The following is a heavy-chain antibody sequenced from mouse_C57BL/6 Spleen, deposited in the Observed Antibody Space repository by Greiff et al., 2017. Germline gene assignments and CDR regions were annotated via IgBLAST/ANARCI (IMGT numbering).Heavy chain of an antibody. Sequence: QVQLQQPGAELVKPGASVKVSCKASGYTFTSYWMHWVKQRPGQGLEWIGRIHPSDSDTNYNQKLKGKATFTVDKSSSTAYMQLSSLTSVYSAVYYCAEDGYYGYFDLCGPGSPVTVSS. CDR3: AEDGYYGYFDL. CDR2: IHPSDSDT. CDR1: GYTFTSYW. V-gene: IGHV1-74*01. J-gene: IGHJ1*01. D-gene: IGHD2-3*01.